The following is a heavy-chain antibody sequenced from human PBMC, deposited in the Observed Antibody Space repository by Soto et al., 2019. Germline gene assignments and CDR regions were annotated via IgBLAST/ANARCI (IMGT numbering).Heavy chain of an antibody. V-gene: IGHV3-53*01. CDR2: IYSGGSS. Sequence: GGSLRLSCTTSGFTVSSSHMSWVRQAPGKGLEWVSVIYSGGSSYYAVSVQGRFTISRDNSKNTVYLQMNSLRGEDTAMYYCARLGPYGSESYSFRYNWFDPWGQGTLVTVSS. CDR1: GFTVSSSH. J-gene: IGHJ5*02. D-gene: IGHD3-10*01. CDR3: ARLGPYGSESYSFRYNWFDP.